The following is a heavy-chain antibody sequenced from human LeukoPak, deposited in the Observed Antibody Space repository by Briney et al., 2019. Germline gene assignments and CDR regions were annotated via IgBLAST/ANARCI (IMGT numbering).Heavy chain of an antibody. CDR3: ASGVSSGPIPYYYYGMDV. V-gene: IGHV1-69*02. Sequence: ASVKVSCKASGGTFSSYTISWVRQAPGQGLEWMGRIIPILGIANYAQKFQGRVTITADKSTSTAYMELSSLRSEDTAVYYCASGVSSGPIPYYYYGMDVWGQGNTVTVSS. D-gene: IGHD3-22*01. CDR1: GGTFSSYT. CDR2: IIPILGIA. J-gene: IGHJ6*02.